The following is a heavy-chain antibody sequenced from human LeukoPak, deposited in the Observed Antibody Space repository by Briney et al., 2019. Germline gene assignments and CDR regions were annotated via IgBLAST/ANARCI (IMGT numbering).Heavy chain of an antibody. Sequence: SETLSLTCTVSGGSISSYHWSWIRQPPGEGLEWIGYIYYSGSTNYNPSLKSRVTIPADTSKNQFSLKLRSVTAADTAVYYCARGLYYYDSSVGYWGQGTLVTVSS. D-gene: IGHD3-22*01. V-gene: IGHV4-59*01. J-gene: IGHJ4*02. CDR2: IYYSGST. CDR1: GGSISSYH. CDR3: ARGLYYYDSSVGY.